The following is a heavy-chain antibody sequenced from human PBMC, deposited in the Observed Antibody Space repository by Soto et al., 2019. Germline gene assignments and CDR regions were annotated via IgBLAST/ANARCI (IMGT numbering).Heavy chain of an antibody. J-gene: IGHJ4*02. D-gene: IGHD1-1*01. CDR3: AKDLGRNNWGG. CDR1: GFTFSSYW. V-gene: IGHV3-74*01. CDR2: INSDGSTT. Sequence: EVQLVESGGGLVQPGGSLRLSCAASGFTFSSYWMHWVRQAPGKGLVWVSRINSDGSTTNYADSVNGRFTISRDNAKKTLYLLMNSLRAEDTAVYYCAKDLGRNNWGGWGQGTLVTVSS.